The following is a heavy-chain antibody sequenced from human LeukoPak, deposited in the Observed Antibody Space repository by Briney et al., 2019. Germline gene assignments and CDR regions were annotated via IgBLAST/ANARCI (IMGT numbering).Heavy chain of an antibody. CDR3: ARYGDYAHDY. V-gene: IGHV3-43*02. CDR1: GFTFDDYA. D-gene: IGHD4-17*01. CDR2: ISGDGGST. Sequence: PGGSLRLSCAASGFTFDDYAMHWVRQAPGKGLEWVSLISGDGGSTYYADSVKGRFTISRDNAKNSLYLQMNSLRAEDTAVYYCARYGDYAHDYWGQGTLVTVSS. J-gene: IGHJ4*02.